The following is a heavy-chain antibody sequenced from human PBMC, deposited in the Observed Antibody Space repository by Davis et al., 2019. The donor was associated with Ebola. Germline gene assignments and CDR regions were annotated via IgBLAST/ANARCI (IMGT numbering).Heavy chain of an antibody. CDR1: GFTFSNHW. Sequence: PGGSLRLSCAASGFTFSNHWMAWVRQAPGKGLEFIANIKEDGSDYNHVASVKGRFTISRDNAKNSLYLQMNSLRAEDTGIYCYARDATWKLDHWGQGTLVTVSP. V-gene: IGHV3-7*01. CDR2: IKEDGSDY. D-gene: IGHD1-1*01. J-gene: IGHJ4*02. CDR3: ARDATWKLDH.